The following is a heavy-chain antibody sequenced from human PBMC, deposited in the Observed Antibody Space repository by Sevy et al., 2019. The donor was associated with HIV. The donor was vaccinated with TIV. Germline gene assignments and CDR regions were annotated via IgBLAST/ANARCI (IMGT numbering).Heavy chain of an antibody. D-gene: IGHD3-22*01. Sequence: ASVKVSCKASGYTFTSYGISWVRQAPGQGLEWMGWISAYNGNTNYAQTFQGRVTMTTDTSTSTAYMELRSLRSDDTAVYYCALVYYYDSSGYYYLWFWGQGTLVTVSS. J-gene: IGHJ4*02. V-gene: IGHV1-18*01. CDR3: ALVYYYDSSGYYYLWF. CDR2: ISAYNGNT. CDR1: GYTFTSYG.